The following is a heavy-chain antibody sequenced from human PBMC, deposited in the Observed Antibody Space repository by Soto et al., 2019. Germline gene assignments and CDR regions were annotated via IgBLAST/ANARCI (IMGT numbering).Heavy chain of an antibody. CDR2: ISSSSSII. Sequence: PGGSLRLSCAASGLTLSSYDMRWVRQTPGKGLEWVSYISSSSSIIYYADSVKGRFTISRDNAKNSLYLQMNSLRAEDTAVYYCARDRLRYSGSPDYWGQGTLVTVSS. CDR3: ARDRLRYSGSPDY. V-gene: IGHV3-48*01. D-gene: IGHD1-26*01. J-gene: IGHJ4*02. CDR1: GLTLSSYD.